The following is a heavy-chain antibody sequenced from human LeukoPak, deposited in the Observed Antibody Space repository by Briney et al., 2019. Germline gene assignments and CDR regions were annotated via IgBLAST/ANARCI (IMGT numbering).Heavy chain of an antibody. CDR1: GFTFSSYG. Sequence: QTGGSLRLSCAASGFTFSSYGMHWVRQAPGKGLEWVAVISYDGSNKYYADSVKGRFTISRDNSKNTLYLQMNSLRAEDTAVYYCAKGHGDIAAAGTFDYWGQGTLVTVSS. CDR3: AKGHGDIAAAGTFDY. D-gene: IGHD6-13*01. J-gene: IGHJ4*02. CDR2: ISYDGSNK. V-gene: IGHV3-30*18.